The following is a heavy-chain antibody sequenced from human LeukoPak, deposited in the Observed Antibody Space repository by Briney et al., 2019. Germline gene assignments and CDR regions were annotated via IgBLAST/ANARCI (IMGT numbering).Heavy chain of an antibody. CDR1: GYTFTSYG. V-gene: IGHV1-18*01. CDR3: ARSPQLVLSEYFQQ. CDR2: ISAYNGNT. J-gene: IGHJ1*01. D-gene: IGHD6-13*01. Sequence: ASVKVSCKASGYTFTSYGISWVRQAPGQGLEWMGWISAYNGNTNYAQKLQGRVTMTTDTSTSTAYMELRSLRSDDTAVYYCARSPQLVLSEYFQQWGQGTLVTVSS.